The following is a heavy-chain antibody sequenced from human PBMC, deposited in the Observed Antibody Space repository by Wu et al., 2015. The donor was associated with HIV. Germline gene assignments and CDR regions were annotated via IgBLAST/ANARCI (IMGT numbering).Heavy chain of an antibody. CDR3: ARDYYYNYYYMDV. Sequence: QVQLVQSGAEVKKPGASVKVSCKASGYTFTTYYIHWARQAPGQGLEWMGWINPDSGGTDSAQKFQGRVTMTRDTSISTVYMELSSLRSDDTAVYYCARDYYYNYYYMDVWGKGTTVTVSS. CDR2: INPDSGGT. CDR1: GYTFTTYY. J-gene: IGHJ6*03. V-gene: IGHV1-2*02.